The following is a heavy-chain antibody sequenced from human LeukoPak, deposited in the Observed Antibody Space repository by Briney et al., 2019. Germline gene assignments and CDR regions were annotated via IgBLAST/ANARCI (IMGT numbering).Heavy chain of an antibody. D-gene: IGHD3-10*01. V-gene: IGHV4-59*12. CDR1: GGSISSYY. CDR2: IYYSGST. CDR3: ARDSVRTMVRGVDY. J-gene: IGHJ4*02. Sequence: SETLSLTCTVSGGSISSYYWSWIRQPPGKGLEWIGSIYYSGSTYYNPSLKSRVTISVDTSKNQFSLKLSSVTAADTAVYYCARDSVRTMVRGVDYWGQGTLVTVSS.